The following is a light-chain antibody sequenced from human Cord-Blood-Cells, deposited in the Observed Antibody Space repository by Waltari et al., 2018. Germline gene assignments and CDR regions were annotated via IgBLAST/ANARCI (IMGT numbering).Light chain of an antibody. J-gene: IGKJ2*03. CDR2: KAS. V-gene: IGKV1-5*03. CDR3: QQYNSYPYS. CDR1: QSISSW. Sequence: DIQMTQSPSTLSASVGDRVAITCRASQSISSWLAWYQQKPGKAPKLLIYKASSLESGVPSRFSGSGSGTEFTLTISSLQPDDFATYYCQQYNSYPYSFGQGTKLEIK.